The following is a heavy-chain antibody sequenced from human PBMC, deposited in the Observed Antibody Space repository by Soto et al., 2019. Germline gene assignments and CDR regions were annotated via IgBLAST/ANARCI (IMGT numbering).Heavy chain of an antibody. J-gene: IGHJ6*02. D-gene: IGHD1-26*01. CDR2: IYYSGST. CDR3: ARRGRPWKGRYYFPSCYYGMDX. V-gene: IGHV4-39*01. CDR1: GGSISSISYY. Sequence: SDTLSLTFTVSGGSISSISYYRGWVRQPQGKRLELIGCIYYSGSTYYNPSLKSRVTISVDTSKNKFSLKLSSVTAADTAVYYCARRGRPWKGRYYFPSCYYGMDXWGQGTTVTVS.